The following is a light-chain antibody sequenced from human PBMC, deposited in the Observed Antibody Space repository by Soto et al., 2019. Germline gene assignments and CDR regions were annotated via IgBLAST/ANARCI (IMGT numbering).Light chain of an antibody. CDR1: QSVSSSY. V-gene: IGKV3-20*01. J-gene: IGKJ1*01. CDR2: GAS. Sequence: EIVLTQSPGTLSLPPGERATLSCRVSQSVSSSYLAWYQQKPGQGPRLLIYGASSRATGIPDRFSGSGSGTDFTLTISRLEPEDFAVYYCQQYGSSPWTFGQGTKVDIK. CDR3: QQYGSSPWT.